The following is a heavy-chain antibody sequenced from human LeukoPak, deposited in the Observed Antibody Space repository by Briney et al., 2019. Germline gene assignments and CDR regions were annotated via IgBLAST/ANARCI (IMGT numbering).Heavy chain of an antibody. CDR1: GFTFSSYA. CDR2: ISGSGGST. V-gene: IGHV3-23*01. J-gene: IGHJ3*02. D-gene: IGHD6-13*01. CDR3: AKALGYSGSWYHDAFDI. Sequence: GGSLRLSCAASGFTFSSYAMSWVRQAPGKGLEWVSAISGSGGSTYYADSVKGRFTISRDNSKNTLYLQMNSLRAEDTAVYYCAKALGYSGSWYHDAFDIWGQGTMVTVSS.